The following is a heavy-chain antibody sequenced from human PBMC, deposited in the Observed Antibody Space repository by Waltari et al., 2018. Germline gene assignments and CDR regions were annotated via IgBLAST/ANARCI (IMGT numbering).Heavy chain of an antibody. CDR2: IIPIFGTA. CDR1: GGTFSSYA. J-gene: IGHJ3*02. Sequence: QVQLVQSGAEVKKPGSSVKVSCKASGGTFSSYAISWVRQAPGQGLEWMGRIIPIFGTANYAQKFQGRVTITADKSTSTAYMELSSLRSEDTAVYYCARTGIRHDMEDWNAFDIWGQGTMVTVSS. V-gene: IGHV1-69*08. CDR3: ARTGIRHDMEDWNAFDI. D-gene: IGHD3-22*01.